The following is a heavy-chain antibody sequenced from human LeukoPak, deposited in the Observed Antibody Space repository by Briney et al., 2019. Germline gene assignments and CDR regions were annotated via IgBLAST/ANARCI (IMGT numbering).Heavy chain of an antibody. CDR2: MNPNIGNT. D-gene: IGHD3-10*01. V-gene: IGHV1-8*01. Sequence: ASVKVSCKTSGYTFTNYDINWVRQATAQGLEWMGWMNPNIGNTGYAQKFQGRVTMTRNISTSTAYMELSSLRSEDTAVYYCARGCRSGDYWGQGTQVTVSS. CDR3: ARGCRSGDY. CDR1: GYTFTNYD. J-gene: IGHJ4*02.